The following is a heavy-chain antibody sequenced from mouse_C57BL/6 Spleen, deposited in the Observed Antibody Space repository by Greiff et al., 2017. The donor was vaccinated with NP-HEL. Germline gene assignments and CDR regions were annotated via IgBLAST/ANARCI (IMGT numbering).Heavy chain of an antibody. J-gene: IGHJ2*01. CDR3: TIRLLRSSFDY. D-gene: IGHD1-1*01. CDR1: GYTFTDYE. V-gene: IGHV1-15*01. Sequence: QVQLQQSGAELVRPGASVTLSCKASGYTFTDYEMHWVKQTPVHGLEWIGAIDPETGGTAYNQKFKGKAILTADKSSSTAYMELRSLTSEDSAVYYCTIRLLRSSFDYWGQGTTLTVSS. CDR2: IDPETGGT.